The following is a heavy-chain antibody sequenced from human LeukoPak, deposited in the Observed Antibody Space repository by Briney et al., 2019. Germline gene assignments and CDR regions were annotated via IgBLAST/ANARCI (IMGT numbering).Heavy chain of an antibody. V-gene: IGHV3-73*01. J-gene: IGHJ4*02. Sequence: GGSLKLSCAASGFTFSGSAMHWVRQASGRGLEWVGRIRSKPNNDATAYSASVKGRFTISRDNSKNTLYLQVIPLRAEDTAVYYCAKRDDSNYALDYWGQGTLVTVSS. CDR2: IRSKPNNDAT. D-gene: IGHD5-24*01. CDR1: GFTFSGSA. CDR3: AKRDDSNYALDY.